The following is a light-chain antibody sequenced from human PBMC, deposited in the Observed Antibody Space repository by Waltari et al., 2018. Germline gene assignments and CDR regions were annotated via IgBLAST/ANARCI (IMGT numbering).Light chain of an antibody. J-gene: IGLJ1*01. CDR1: TLGNNY. V-gene: IGLV3-1*01. Sequence: SYELTQSPSVSVSPGQKASITCSGDTLGNNYSFWYQVKPGQSPVLVIYQDTKRPSGIPDRFSGSKSGTSASLAITGLQAEDEADYYCQSYDRSLSGGYVFGPGTWVTVL. CDR2: QDT. CDR3: QSYDRSLSGGYV.